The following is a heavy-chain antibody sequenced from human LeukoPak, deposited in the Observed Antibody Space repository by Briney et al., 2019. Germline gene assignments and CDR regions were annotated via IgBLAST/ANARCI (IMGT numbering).Heavy chain of an antibody. D-gene: IGHD3-10*01. Sequence: QSGGSLKLSCAASGFTFSSYAMSWVRQAPGKGLEWVSAISGSGGSTYYADSVKGRFTISRDNSKNTLYLQMNSLRAEDTAVYYCAASPGSGRTGVDYWGQGTLVTVSS. V-gene: IGHV3-23*01. CDR2: ISGSGGST. J-gene: IGHJ4*02. CDR3: AASPGSGRTGVDY. CDR1: GFTFSSYA.